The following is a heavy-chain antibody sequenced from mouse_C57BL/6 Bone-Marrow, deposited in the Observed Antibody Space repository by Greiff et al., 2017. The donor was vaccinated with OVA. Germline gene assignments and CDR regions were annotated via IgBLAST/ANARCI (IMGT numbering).Heavy chain of an antibody. CDR2: ISSGGSYT. J-gene: IGHJ1*03. D-gene: IGHD1-1*01. CDR1: GFTFSSYG. CDR3: ARHITTVVAPYWYFDV. Sequence: EVQRVESGGDLVKPGGSLKLSCAASGFTFSSYGMSWVRQTPDKRLEWVATISSGGSYTYYPDSVKGRFTISRDNAKNTLYLQMSSLKSEDTAMYYCARHITTVVAPYWYFDVWGTGTTVTVSS. V-gene: IGHV5-6*01.